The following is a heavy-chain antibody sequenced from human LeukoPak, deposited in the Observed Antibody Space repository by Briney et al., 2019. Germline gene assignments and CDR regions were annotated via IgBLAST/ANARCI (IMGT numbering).Heavy chain of an antibody. Sequence: GGSLRLSCAASGITLSNYGMSWVRQAPGKGLEWVAGLSGSGGGTNYADSVQGRFTISRDNPKNTLYLQMNSPRAEDTAVYFCAKRGVVIRVFLVGFHKEAYYFDSWGQGALVTVSS. J-gene: IGHJ4*02. V-gene: IGHV3-23*01. CDR3: AKRGVVIRVFLVGFHKEAYYFDS. D-gene: IGHD3-10*01. CDR2: LSGSGGGT. CDR1: GITLSNYG.